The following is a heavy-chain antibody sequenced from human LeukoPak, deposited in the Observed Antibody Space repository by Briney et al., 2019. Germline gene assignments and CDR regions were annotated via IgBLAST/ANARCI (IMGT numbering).Heavy chain of an antibody. Sequence: GGSLRLSCAASGFTLSSHWMHWVRQPPGKGLVWVSRINGDGRTTSYADSVKGRFTISKDNAKDTMYLQINSLRADDTAVYYCARGQEYSYGQFDYWGQGTLVTVSS. CDR1: GFTLSSHW. J-gene: IGHJ4*02. D-gene: IGHD5-18*01. CDR3: ARGQEYSYGQFDY. V-gene: IGHV3-74*01. CDR2: INGDGRTT.